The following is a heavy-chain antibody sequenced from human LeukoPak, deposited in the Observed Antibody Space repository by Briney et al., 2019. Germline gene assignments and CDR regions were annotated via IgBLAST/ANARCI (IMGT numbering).Heavy chain of an antibody. V-gene: IGHV3-23*01. J-gene: IGHJ4*02. CDR1: GFTFSSYA. D-gene: IGHD3-3*01. Sequence: GGSLRLPCAASGFTFSSYAMSWVRQAPGKGLEWVSAISGSGGSTYYADSVKGRFTISRDNSKNTLYLQMNSLRAEDTAVYYCALRYDFWSGYYTQGYYFDYWGQGTLVTVSS. CDR2: ISGSGGST. CDR3: ALRYDFWSGYYTQGYYFDY.